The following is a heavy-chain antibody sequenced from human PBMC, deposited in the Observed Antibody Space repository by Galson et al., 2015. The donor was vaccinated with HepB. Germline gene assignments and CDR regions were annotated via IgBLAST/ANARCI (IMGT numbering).Heavy chain of an antibody. J-gene: IGHJ6*02. CDR2: ISYDGSNK. D-gene: IGHD4-11*01. V-gene: IGHV3-30*18. CDR1: GFTFSSYG. Sequence: SLRLSCAASGFTFSSYGMHWVRQAPGKGLEWVAVISYDGSNKYYADSVKGRFTISRDNSKNTLYLQMNSLRAEDTAVYYCAKSGSNPYYYYGMDVWGQGTTVTVSS. CDR3: AKSGSNPYYYYGMDV.